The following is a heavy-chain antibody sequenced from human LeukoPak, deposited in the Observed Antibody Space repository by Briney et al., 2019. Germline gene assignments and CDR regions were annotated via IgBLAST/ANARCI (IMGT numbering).Heavy chain of an antibody. CDR1: GGSISSYY. J-gene: IGHJ4*02. D-gene: IGHD6-6*01. CDR3: ARPSIAARRGNFDY. V-gene: IGHV4-4*07. CDR2: ISTSGST. Sequence: PSETLSLTCTVSGGSISSYYWSWIRQPAGKGLESIGHISTSGSTNYNPSPKSRVTISVDKSKNQFSLKLSSVTAADTAVYYCARPSIAARRGNFDYWGQGTLVTVSS.